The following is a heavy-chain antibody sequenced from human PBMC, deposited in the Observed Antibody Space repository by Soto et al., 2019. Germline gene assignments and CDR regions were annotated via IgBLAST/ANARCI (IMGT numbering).Heavy chain of an antibody. J-gene: IGHJ6*02. Sequence: GASVKVSCKASGYTFTGYYMHWVRQAPGQGLEWMGWINPNSGGTNYAQKFQGWVTMTRDTSISTAYMELSRLRSDDTAVYYCARSRAYSSFYGMDVWGQGTTVTVSS. CDR1: GYTFTGYY. CDR3: ARSRAYSSFYGMDV. V-gene: IGHV1-2*04. CDR2: INPNSGGT. D-gene: IGHD6-6*01.